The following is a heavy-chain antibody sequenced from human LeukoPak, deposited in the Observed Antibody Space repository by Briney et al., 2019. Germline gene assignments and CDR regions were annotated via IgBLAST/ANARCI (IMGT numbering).Heavy chain of an antibody. Sequence: GGSLRLSCAASGFTFSNYWMSWVRQAPGKGLEWVANIKQDGSEKYYVDSVRGRFTISRDNARNSLYLQMNSLRAEDTAVYYCASRGVVTGWYDAFDIWGQGTMVTVSS. CDR1: GFTFSNYW. V-gene: IGHV3-7*01. CDR2: IKQDGSEK. J-gene: IGHJ3*02. CDR3: ASRGVVTGWYDAFDI. D-gene: IGHD1-14*01.